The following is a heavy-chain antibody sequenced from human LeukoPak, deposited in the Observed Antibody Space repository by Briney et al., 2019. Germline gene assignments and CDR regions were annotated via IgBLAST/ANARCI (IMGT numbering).Heavy chain of an antibody. V-gene: IGHV3-74*01. CDR3: ASRWSLDY. J-gene: IGHJ4*02. CDR2: IKSDGSST. Sequence: PGGSLRLSCAASGFTFSSYWMHWVRQAPGKGLVWVSRIKSDGSSTNYADSVKGRFTISRDNAKNTLYLQMNSVRVEDTAVYYCASRWSLDYWGQGTLVTVSS. CDR1: GFTFSSYW. D-gene: IGHD2-15*01.